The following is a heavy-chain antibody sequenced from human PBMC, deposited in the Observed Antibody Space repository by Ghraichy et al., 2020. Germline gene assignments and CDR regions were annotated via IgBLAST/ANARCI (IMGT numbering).Heavy chain of an antibody. J-gene: IGHJ4*02. D-gene: IGHD2-15*01. CDR1: GFPFSDHY. Sequence: GGSLRLSCAASGFPFSDHYMDWVRQAPGKGLEWVGRARNEPHTYTTEYAASVKGRFTISRDDSRNSLYLQMNSLKPGDTAVYYCARVDCSGGTCYIYWGQGTLVTVSS. CDR3: ARVDCSGGTCYIY. CDR2: ARNEPHTYTT. V-gene: IGHV3-72*01.